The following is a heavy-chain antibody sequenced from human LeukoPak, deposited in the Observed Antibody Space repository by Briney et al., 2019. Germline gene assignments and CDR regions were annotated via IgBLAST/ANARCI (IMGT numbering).Heavy chain of an antibody. D-gene: IGHD4-17*01. Sequence: ASVKVSCKASGYTFTSYGISWVRQAPGQGLGWMGWISAYNGNTNYAQKLQGRVTMTTDTSTSTAYMELRSLRPDDTAVYYSARDGADYGDYPIDYWGQGTLVTVSS. CDR2: ISAYNGNT. CDR1: GYTFTSYG. CDR3: ARDGADYGDYPIDY. V-gene: IGHV1-18*01. J-gene: IGHJ4*02.